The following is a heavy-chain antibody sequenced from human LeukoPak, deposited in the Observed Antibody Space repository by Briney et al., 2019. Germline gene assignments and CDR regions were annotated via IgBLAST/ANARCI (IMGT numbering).Heavy chain of an antibody. CDR1: GGSISSYY. Sequence: PSETLSLTCTVSGGSISSYYWSWVRQPPGKGLEWIGYIYYSGTTNYNPSLKSRVTISVDTSKNQFSLKLSSVTAVDTAVYYCARENVRQFDYWGQGTLVTVSS. V-gene: IGHV4-59*01. J-gene: IGHJ4*02. CDR3: ARENVRQFDY. D-gene: IGHD1-1*01. CDR2: IYYSGTT.